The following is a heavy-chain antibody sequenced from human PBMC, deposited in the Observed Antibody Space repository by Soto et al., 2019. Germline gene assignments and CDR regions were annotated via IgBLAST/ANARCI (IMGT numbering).Heavy chain of an antibody. Sequence: QVQLQESGPGLVKPSETLSLTCTVSGGSISSYYLCWIRQPPGKGLEWIGYIYYSGSTNYNPSLKSRVTISVDTSKNQFSLKLSSVTAADTAVYYCARAYGDYVFDYWGQGTLVTVSS. D-gene: IGHD4-17*01. V-gene: IGHV4-59*01. CDR2: IYYSGST. J-gene: IGHJ4*02. CDR1: GGSISSYY. CDR3: ARAYGDYVFDY.